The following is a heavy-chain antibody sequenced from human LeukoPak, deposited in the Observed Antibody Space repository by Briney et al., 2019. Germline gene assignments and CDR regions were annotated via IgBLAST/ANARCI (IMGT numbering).Heavy chain of an antibody. CDR2: TSALGVNT. CDR3: AKPSGDRGLYSRSLPEDYFDS. J-gene: IGHJ4*02. V-gene: IGHV3-23*01. CDR1: GPSFSSYS. Sequence: PGRSRRLSCLPSGPSFSSYSMSWVRQLPGNVLEWDASTSALGVNTYYADSVKGRFTISRHNSKNALYLQMNSLRAEDTCVYYCAKPSGDRGLYSRSLPEDYFDSWGQGTLVTVSS. D-gene: IGHD6-13*01.